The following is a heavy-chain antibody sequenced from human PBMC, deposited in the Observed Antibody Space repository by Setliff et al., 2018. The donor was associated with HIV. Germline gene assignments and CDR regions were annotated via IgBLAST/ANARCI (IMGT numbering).Heavy chain of an antibody. J-gene: IGHJ6*02. CDR2: IYTSGST. D-gene: IGHD3-3*01. CDR1: GGSISSGSYY. V-gene: IGHV4-61*02. Sequence: SETLSLTCTVSGGSISSGSYYWSWIRQPAGKGLEWIGRIYTSGSTNYNPSLKSRVTISVDTSKNQFSLKLSSVTAADTAVYYCASPSTYYNFWSGYYTAYYYGMDVWGQGTTVTVSS. CDR3: ASPSTYYNFWSGYYTAYYYGMDV.